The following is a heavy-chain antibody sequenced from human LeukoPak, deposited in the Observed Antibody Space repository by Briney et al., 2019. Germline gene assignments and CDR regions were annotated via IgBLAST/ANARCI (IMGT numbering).Heavy chain of an antibody. D-gene: IGHD3-22*01. J-gene: IGHJ4*02. V-gene: IGHV3-11*04. CDR2: ISSSGNTI. CDR1: GFTSSDYY. CDR3: ARSPHYFDNSGYY. Sequence: SLRLSCAASGFTSSDYYMSWIRQAPGQGLGWLSYISSSGNTIYYAASVKSRFTISRDNGKNPLYLQMNSLRAEDTAVYYCARSPHYFDNSGYYWGQGTLVTVP.